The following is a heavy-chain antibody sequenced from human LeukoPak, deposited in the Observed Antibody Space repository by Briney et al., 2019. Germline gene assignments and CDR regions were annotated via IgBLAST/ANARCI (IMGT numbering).Heavy chain of an antibody. CDR3: ARGGVRPNNWFDP. D-gene: IGHD1-1*01. CDR1: GGSFSGYY. CDR2: INHSGST. J-gene: IGHJ5*02. V-gene: IGHV4-34*01. Sequence: PSETLSLTCAVYGGSFSGYYCSWLRQPPGKGLEWIGEINHSGSTNYNPSLKSRVTISVDTSKNQFSLKLSSVTAADTAVYYCARGGVRPNNWFDPWGQGTLVTVSS.